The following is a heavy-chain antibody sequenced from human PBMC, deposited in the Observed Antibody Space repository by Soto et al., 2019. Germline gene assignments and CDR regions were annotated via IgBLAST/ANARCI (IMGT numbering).Heavy chain of an antibody. J-gene: IGHJ4*02. Sequence: GASVKVSCKASGYTFTSYGISWVRQAPGQGLEWMGWISAYNGNTNYAQKLQGRVTMTTDTSASTAYMELRSLRSDDTAVYYCARDTYYYGSGSYYTADYWGQGTLVTVSS. V-gene: IGHV1-18*01. CDR3: ARDTYYYGSGSYYTADY. CDR1: GYTFTSYG. CDR2: ISAYNGNT. D-gene: IGHD3-10*01.